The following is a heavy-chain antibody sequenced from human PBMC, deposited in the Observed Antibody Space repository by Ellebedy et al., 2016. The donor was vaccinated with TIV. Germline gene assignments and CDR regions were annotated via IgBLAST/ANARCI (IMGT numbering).Heavy chain of an antibody. D-gene: IGHD3-10*01. CDR1: GGSFSGYY. CDR3: ARDSWFGELPFDY. V-gene: IGHV4-34*01. J-gene: IGHJ4*02. CDR2: INHSGST. Sequence: SETLSLTXTVYGGSFSGYYWSWIRQSPGKGLEWIGEINHSGSTNYNPSLKSRVTISVDTSKNQFSLKLSSVTAADTAVYYCARDSWFGELPFDYWGQGTLVTVSS.